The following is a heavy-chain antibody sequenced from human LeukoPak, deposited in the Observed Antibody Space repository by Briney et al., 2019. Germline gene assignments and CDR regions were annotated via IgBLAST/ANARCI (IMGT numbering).Heavy chain of an antibody. Sequence: GGSLRLSCAASGITFSSYGMNWVRQAPGNGLEWVSGISGIGGRTYYADSVKGRFTISRDDSKNTLYLQINSLRAEDTAVYYCAKDGPRGYSYGYPPDAFDIWGQGTMVTVSS. CDR3: AKDGPRGYSYGYPPDAFDI. V-gene: IGHV3-23*01. D-gene: IGHD5-18*01. CDR2: ISGIGGRT. J-gene: IGHJ3*02. CDR1: GITFSSYG.